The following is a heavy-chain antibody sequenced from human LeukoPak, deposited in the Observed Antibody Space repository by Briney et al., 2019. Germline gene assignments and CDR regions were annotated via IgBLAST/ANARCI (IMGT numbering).Heavy chain of an antibody. D-gene: IGHD3-9*01. J-gene: IGHJ4*02. CDR1: GYTFTSYG. Sequence: ASVKVSCKASGYTFTSYGISWVRQAPGQGLEWMGCISAYNGNTNYAQKLQGRVTLNTDTPTRTAYMELGSLRSDDTAVYYCGRVRGGQGIRYFDWLLSLVDYWGQGTLVTVSS. CDR3: GRVRGGQGIRYFDWLLSLVDY. V-gene: IGHV1-18*01. CDR2: ISAYNGNT.